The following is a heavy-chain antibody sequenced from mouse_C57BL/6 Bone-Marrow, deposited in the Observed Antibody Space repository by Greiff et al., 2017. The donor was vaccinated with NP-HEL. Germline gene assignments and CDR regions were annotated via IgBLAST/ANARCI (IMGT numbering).Heavy chain of an antibody. D-gene: IGHD1-1*01. CDR1: GYSFTGYY. V-gene: IGHV1-42*01. CDR2: INPSTGGT. Sequence: VQLQQSGPELVKPGASVKISCKASGYSFTGYYMNWVKQSPEKSLEWIGEINPSTGGTTYNQKFKAKATLTVDKSSSTAYMQLKSLTSEDSAVYYCASDGSQDYWGQGTTLTVSS. J-gene: IGHJ2*01. CDR3: ASDGSQDY.